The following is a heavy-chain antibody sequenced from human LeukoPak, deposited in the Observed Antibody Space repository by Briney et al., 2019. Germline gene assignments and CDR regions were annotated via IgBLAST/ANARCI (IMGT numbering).Heavy chain of an antibody. CDR3: ARDGSPVYYYYGMDV. Sequence: SETLSLTCTVSGGSISSYYWSWIRQPAGKGLEWIGRIYTSGSTNYNPSLKSRVTMSVDTSKNQFSLKLGSVTAADTAVYYCARDGSPVYYYYGMDVWGQGTTVTVSS. CDR1: GGSISSYY. D-gene: IGHD2-2*03. V-gene: IGHV4-4*07. J-gene: IGHJ6*02. CDR2: IYTSGST.